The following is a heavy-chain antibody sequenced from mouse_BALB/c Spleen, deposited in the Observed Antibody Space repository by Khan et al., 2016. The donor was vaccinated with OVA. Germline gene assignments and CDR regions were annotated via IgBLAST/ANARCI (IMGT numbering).Heavy chain of an antibody. Sequence: QIQLVQSGPELKKPGETVKISCKASGYTFTNYGQNWVKQAPGKGLKWMGWINTYTGEPTYADDFKGRFAISLENSAITSSLQFNNLKNEDTATYFCARSNGNYWFAYWGQEALDTFSA. CDR2: INTYTGEP. J-gene: IGHJ3*01. CDR3: ARSNGNYWFAY. D-gene: IGHD2-1*01. V-gene: IGHV9-3-1*01. CDR1: GYTFTNYG.